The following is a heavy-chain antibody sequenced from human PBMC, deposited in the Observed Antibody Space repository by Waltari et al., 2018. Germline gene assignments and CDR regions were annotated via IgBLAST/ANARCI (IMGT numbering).Heavy chain of an antibody. J-gene: IGHJ5*02. D-gene: IGHD3-3*01. CDR1: GGSFSSYA. CDR2: IIPIFGTA. V-gene: IGHV1-69*13. Sequence: VQLVQSGAEVKKPGSSVKVSCKASGGSFSSYAISWVRQAPGQGLEWMGGIIPIFGTANYAQKFQGRVTITADESTSTAYMELSSLRSEDTAVYYCARDDYDFWSGYYRWFDPWGQGTLVTVSS. CDR3: ARDDYDFWSGYYRWFDP.